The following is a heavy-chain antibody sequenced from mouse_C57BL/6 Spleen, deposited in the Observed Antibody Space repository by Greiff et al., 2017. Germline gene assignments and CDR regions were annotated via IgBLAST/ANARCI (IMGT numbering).Heavy chain of an antibody. CDR2: IDPANGNT. Sequence: EVQLVESVAELVRPGASVKLSCTASGFNIKNTYMHWVKQRPEQGLEWIGRIDPANGNTKYAPKFQGKATITADTSSNTAYLQLSSLTSEDTAIYYCARPVYYDYDTGYAMDYWGQGTSVTVSS. CDR3: ARPVYYDYDTGYAMDY. D-gene: IGHD2-4*01. V-gene: IGHV14-3*01. J-gene: IGHJ4*01. CDR1: GFNIKNTY.